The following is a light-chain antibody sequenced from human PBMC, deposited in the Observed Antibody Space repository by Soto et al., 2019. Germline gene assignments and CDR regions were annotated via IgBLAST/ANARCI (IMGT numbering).Light chain of an antibody. CDR2: EVS. CDR1: SRDVGAYNY. Sequence: QSALTQPASVSGSPGQSITISCTGTSRDVGAYNYVSWYQQHPGKAPKLMIYEVSNRPSGVSNRFSGSKSGNTASLTISGLQAEDEGDYYCSSYTSGSTWVFGGVTKLTVL. J-gene: IGLJ3*02. CDR3: SSYTSGSTWV. V-gene: IGLV2-14*01.